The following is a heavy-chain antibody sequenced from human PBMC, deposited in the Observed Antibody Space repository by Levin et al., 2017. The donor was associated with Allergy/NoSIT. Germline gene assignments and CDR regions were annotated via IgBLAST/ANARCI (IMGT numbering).Heavy chain of an antibody. J-gene: IGHJ4*02. D-gene: IGHD3-16*02. CDR2: ISGSGGST. CDR3: AKENYDYVWGSYRHYLDY. CDR1: GFTFSSYA. V-gene: IGHV3-23*01. Sequence: GGSLRLSCAASGFTFSSYAMSWVRQAPGKGLEWVSAISGSGGSTYYADSVKGRFTISRDNSKNTLYLQMNSLRAEDTAVYYCAKENYDYVWGSYRHYLDYWGQGTLVTVSS.